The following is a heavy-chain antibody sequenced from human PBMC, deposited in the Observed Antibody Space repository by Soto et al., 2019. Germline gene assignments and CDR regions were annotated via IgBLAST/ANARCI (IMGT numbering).Heavy chain of an antibody. CDR1: GFSLSSNGVG. D-gene: IGHD6-25*01. V-gene: IGHV2-5*02. Sequence: QITLKESGPTLVKPTQTLTLTCTVSGFSLSSNGVGVGWIRQPPGKALEWLAIIYWDDDKRYSPSLKTRLTSTNDTSKNQVVLTVTDIDPVDAATYSCAHRRAQNDIAAFDYWGQGPLVTVSS. CDR2: IYWDDDK. J-gene: IGHJ4*02. CDR3: AHRRAQNDIAAFDY.